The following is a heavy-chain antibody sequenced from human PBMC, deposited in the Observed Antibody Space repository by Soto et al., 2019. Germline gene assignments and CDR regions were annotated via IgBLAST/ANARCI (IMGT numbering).Heavy chain of an antibody. Sequence: SETLSLTCTVSGGSLSSSSYYGSWIREPAGKGLEWIGRIYTSGRTNDNPALKSRVPMSVDTSKNQFSSKLSSVTAADTDVYYCARDSAAAGTRGERTYYYYYGMDVWGQGTTVTVSS. V-gene: IGHV4-61*02. CDR1: GGSLSSSSYY. CDR2: IYTSGRT. J-gene: IGHJ6*02. D-gene: IGHD6-13*01. CDR3: ARDSAAAGTRGERTYYYYYGMDV.